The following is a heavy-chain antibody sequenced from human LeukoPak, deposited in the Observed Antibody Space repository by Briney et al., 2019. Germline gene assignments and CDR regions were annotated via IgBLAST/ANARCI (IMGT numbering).Heavy chain of an antibody. CDR1: GYTFTSYG. Sequence: ASVKVSCKASGYTFTSYGISWVRQAPGQGLEWMGWISAYNGNTNYAQELQGRVTMTTDTSTSTAYMELRSLRSDDTAVYYCAREPPVGFGELLSHSFDYWGQGTLVTVSS. D-gene: IGHD3-10*01. CDR2: ISAYNGNT. CDR3: AREPPVGFGELLSHSFDY. V-gene: IGHV1-18*01. J-gene: IGHJ4*02.